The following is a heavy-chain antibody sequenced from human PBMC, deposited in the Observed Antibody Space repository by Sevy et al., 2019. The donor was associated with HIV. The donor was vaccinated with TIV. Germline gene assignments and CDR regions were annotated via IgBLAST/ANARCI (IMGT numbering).Heavy chain of an antibody. V-gene: IGHV3-23*01. Sequence: GGSLRLSCAASGFTFRNYGMNWVRQAPGKGLEWVSSISDGGGNIYYADSVKGRFSVSRDNSMKTLYLQLNRLRAEDTAVYYCAKGRVPSLDSIEPFDVWGQGTMVTVSS. CDR1: GFTFRNYG. D-gene: IGHD3-9*01. CDR2: ISDGGGNI. J-gene: IGHJ3*01. CDR3: AKGRVPSLDSIEPFDV.